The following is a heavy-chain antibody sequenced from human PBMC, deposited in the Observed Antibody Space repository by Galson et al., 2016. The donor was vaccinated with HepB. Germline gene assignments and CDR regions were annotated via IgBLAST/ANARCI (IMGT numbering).Heavy chain of an antibody. Sequence: SLRLSCAASGFTFDDYAMHWVRQAPGKGLEWVSGISWNSGNTGYADSVKGRFTISRDNAKDSLYLQMNSLRPEDTALYFCAKAAQYCSSSSCRNWFDPWGQGTLVTVSS. CDR3: AKAAQYCSSSSCRNWFDP. V-gene: IGHV3-9*01. CDR2: ISWNSGNT. D-gene: IGHD2-2*01. CDR1: GFTFDDYA. J-gene: IGHJ5*02.